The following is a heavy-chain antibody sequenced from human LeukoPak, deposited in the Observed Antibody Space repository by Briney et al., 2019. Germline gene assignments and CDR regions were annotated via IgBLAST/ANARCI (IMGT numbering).Heavy chain of an antibody. D-gene: IGHD3-22*01. CDR1: GFTFDDYA. V-gene: IGHV3-9*01. CDR3: AKVTKYYYDSTDAFDI. Sequence: PGGSLRLSCAASGFTFDDYAMHWVRQAPGKGLEWVSGISWNSGSIVYADSVKGRFTISRDNAKNSLYLQMNSLRAEDTALYYCAKVTKYYYDSTDAFDIWGQGTMVTVSS. CDR2: ISWNSGSI. J-gene: IGHJ3*02.